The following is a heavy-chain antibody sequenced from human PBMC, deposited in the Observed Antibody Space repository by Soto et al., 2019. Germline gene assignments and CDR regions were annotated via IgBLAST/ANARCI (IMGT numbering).Heavy chain of an antibody. D-gene: IGHD6-6*01. CDR3: ARDSIAARRYYYYGMDV. V-gene: IGHV4-31*03. J-gene: IGHJ6*02. CDR2: IYYSGST. CDR1: GGSISSGGYY. Sequence: TSETVSLTCTVSGGSISSGGYYWSWIRQHPGKGLEWIGYIYYSGSTYYNPSLKSRVTISVDTSKNQFSLKLSSVTAADTAVYYCARDSIAARRYYYYGMDVWGQGTTVTVSS.